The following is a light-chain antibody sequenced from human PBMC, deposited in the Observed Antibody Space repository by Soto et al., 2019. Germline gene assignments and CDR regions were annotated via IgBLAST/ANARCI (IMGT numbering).Light chain of an antibody. CDR1: SSDVRGYNY. J-gene: IGLJ1*01. CDR3: CLYTSRSTLEV. Sequence: QSVLTLPASVSGSPGHSIPISCTGPSSDVRGYNYVSWYQQPPGKAPKLMIYEASNRRSGCSNRFSSSKNGNPAPPLVPGLQAEDEADYYCCLYTSRSTLEVFGTGSKVTVL. CDR2: EAS. V-gene: IGLV2-14*01.